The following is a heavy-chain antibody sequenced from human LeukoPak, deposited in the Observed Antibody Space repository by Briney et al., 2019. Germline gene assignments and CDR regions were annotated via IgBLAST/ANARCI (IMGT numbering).Heavy chain of an antibody. V-gene: IGHV3-53*01. J-gene: IGHJ4*02. CDR1: GFTVSSNY. CDR3: ARHSRGRWYVFDY. CDR2: IYSGGRT. Sequence: GESLRLSCAAPGFTVSSNYMSWVRQAPGKGLEWVSVIYSGGRTYYADSVKGRFTISRDNSNNTLYLQMNSLRAEDTAVYYCARHSRGRWYVFDYWGQGTLVTVSS. D-gene: IGHD6-13*01.